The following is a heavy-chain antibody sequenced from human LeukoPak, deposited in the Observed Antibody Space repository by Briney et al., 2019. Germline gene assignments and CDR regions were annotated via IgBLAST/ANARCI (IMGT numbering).Heavy chain of an antibody. CDR2: ISEYGGNT. CDR1: GFTFTNYA. Sequence: GGSLRLSCAASGFTFTNYAMTWVRQAPGKGLEWVAGISEYGGNTYYADSVKGRFTISRDNSKNTLYLQMNSLRAEDTAVYYCARESRQWPVLRAFDIWGQGTMVTVSS. J-gene: IGHJ3*02. D-gene: IGHD6-19*01. V-gene: IGHV3-23*01. CDR3: ARESRQWPVLRAFDI.